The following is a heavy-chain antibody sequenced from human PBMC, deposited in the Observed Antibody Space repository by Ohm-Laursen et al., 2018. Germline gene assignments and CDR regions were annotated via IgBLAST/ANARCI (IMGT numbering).Heavy chain of an antibody. J-gene: IGHJ2*01. CDR2: IWYDGSNK. CDR3: ARDCDSSGYYQGWYFDL. V-gene: IGHV3-33*01. CDR1: GFTFSSYG. Sequence: RSLRLSCAASGFTFSSYGMHWVRQAPGKGLEWVAVIWYDGSNKYYADSVKGRFTISRDNSKNTLYLQMNSLRAEDTAVYYCARDCDSSGYYQGWYFDLWGRGTLVTVSS. D-gene: IGHD3-22*01.